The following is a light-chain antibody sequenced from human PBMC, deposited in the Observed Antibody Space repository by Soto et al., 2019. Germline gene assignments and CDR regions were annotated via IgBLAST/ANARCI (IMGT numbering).Light chain of an antibody. CDR2: EVS. CDR1: SSDVGGYNF. Sequence: QSALTQPASVSGSPGQSITISCAGTSSDVGGYNFVSWYQQHPGKAPKLMIYEVSNRPSGISNRFSGSKSGNTASLTISGLQAEDEADYYCTSYTSSTTLVFGTGTKLTVV. CDR3: TSYTSSTTLV. J-gene: IGLJ1*01. V-gene: IGLV2-14*01.